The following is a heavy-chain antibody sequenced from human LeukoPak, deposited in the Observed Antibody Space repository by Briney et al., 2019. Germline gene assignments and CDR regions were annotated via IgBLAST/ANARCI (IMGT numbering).Heavy chain of an antibody. CDR3: ARDLYGDYGDAFDI. J-gene: IGHJ3*02. D-gene: IGHD4-17*01. CDR2: ISSSSSTI. CDR1: GFTFSSYS. V-gene: IGHV3-48*04. Sequence: PGGSLRLSCAASGFTFSSYSMNWVRQAPGKGLEWVSYISSSSSTIYYADSVRGRFTISRDNARNSLYLQMNSLRAEDTAVYYCARDLYGDYGDAFDIWGQGTMVTVS.